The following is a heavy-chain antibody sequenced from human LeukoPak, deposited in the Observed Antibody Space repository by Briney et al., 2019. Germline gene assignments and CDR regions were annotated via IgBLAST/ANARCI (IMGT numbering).Heavy chain of an antibody. V-gene: IGHV1-8*01. Sequence: ASVKASCKVSGYTLTELSMHWVRQAPGQGLEWMGWMNPVSGNAGSAQKFQGRVTLTRDTSISTAYMELSSLRSDDTAFYYCARAPMGAAALYWGQGTLVTVSS. D-gene: IGHD6-13*01. CDR2: MNPVSGNA. CDR3: ARAPMGAAALY. J-gene: IGHJ4*02. CDR1: GYTLTELS.